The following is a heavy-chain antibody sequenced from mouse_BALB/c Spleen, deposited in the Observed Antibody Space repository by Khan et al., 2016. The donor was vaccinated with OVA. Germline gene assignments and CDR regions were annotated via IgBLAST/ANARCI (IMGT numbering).Heavy chain of an antibody. Sequence: DVQLVESGGGLVKPGGSLKVSCAASGFTFNNYGMSWVRQTPEKRMEWVASISSGGNTYYPDSVKGRFTISRDNVRNILYLQMSSLRSEDTAIYYCARDYWFVYWGQGTLVTVSA. CDR3: ARDYWFVY. CDR2: ISSGGNT. V-gene: IGHV5-6-5*01. CDR1: GFTFNNYG. J-gene: IGHJ3*01.